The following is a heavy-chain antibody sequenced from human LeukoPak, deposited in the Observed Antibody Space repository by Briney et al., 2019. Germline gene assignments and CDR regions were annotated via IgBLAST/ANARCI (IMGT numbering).Heavy chain of an antibody. D-gene: IGHD6-19*01. CDR1: GGTFSSYA. V-gene: IGHV1-69*06. J-gene: IGHJ4*02. CDR3: ARGRYSSGWYGGY. Sequence: SVKVSCKASGGTFSSYAISWVRQAPGQGLEWMGGIIPIFGTANYALKFQGRVTITADKSTSTAYMELSSLRSEDTAVYYCARGRYSSGWYGGYWGQGTLVTVSS. CDR2: IIPIFGTA.